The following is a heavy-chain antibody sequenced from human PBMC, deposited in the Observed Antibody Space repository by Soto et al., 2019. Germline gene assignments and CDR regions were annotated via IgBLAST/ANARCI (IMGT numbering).Heavy chain of an antibody. CDR1: GGSISSYY. D-gene: IGHD3-3*01. Sequence: SETLSLTCTVSGGSISSYYWSWIRQPPGKGLEWIGYIYYSGSTNYNTSLKSRVTISVDTSKNQFSLKLIYVPAADTAVYYCARSDGGYWGQGTLVTVCS. J-gene: IGHJ4*02. CDR2: IYYSGST. V-gene: IGHV4-59*01. CDR3: ARSDGGY.